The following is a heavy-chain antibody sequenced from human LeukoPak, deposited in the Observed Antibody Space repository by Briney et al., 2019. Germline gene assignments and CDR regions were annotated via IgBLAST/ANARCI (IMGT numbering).Heavy chain of an antibody. Sequence: SGGSLRLSCAASGFTFSTYNMNWVRQAPGKGLEWILYISSDSRTIYYADSVRGRFTISRDNSKNTLYLQMNSLRAEDTAVYYCAREGTTWYNSWGQGTLVTVSS. D-gene: IGHD1-14*01. J-gene: IGHJ5*01. V-gene: IGHV3-48*01. CDR3: AREGTTWYNS. CDR1: GFTFSTYN. CDR2: ISSDSRTI.